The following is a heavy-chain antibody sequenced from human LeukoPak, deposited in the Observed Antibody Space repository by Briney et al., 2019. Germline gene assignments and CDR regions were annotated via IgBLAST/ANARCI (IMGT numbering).Heavy chain of an antibody. Sequence: PGGSLRPSCAPSGFTFSSYSMNWVRQAPGKGMEWVSSISSSSSYIYYADSVEGRFTISRDNAENSLYLQMNCLRAEDTAVYYCVLVGSRKVPHDAFDIWGQGTMVTVSS. CDR2: ISSSSSYI. D-gene: IGHD2-2*01. J-gene: IGHJ3*02. V-gene: IGHV3-21*01. CDR3: VLVGSRKVPHDAFDI. CDR1: GFTFSSYS.